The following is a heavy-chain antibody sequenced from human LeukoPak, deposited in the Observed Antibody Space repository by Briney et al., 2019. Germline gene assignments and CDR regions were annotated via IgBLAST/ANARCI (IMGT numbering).Heavy chain of an antibody. CDR3: ARDCSNGVCYPRYY. V-gene: IGHV1-18*01. CDR2: ITTYNGEK. D-gene: IGHD2-8*01. Sequence: ASVKVSCKASGYTLSEYGISWVRQAPGQGLEWVGWITTYNGEKIYSQKFQGRVTMTTDTSSGTYYMELRNLRSDDTAIYYCARDCSNGVCYPRYYWGQGTLVIVSS. CDR1: GYTLSEYG. J-gene: IGHJ4*02.